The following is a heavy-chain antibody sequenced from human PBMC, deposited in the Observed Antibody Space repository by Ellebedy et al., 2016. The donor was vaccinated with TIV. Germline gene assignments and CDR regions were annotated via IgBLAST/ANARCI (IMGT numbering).Heavy chain of an antibody. CDR2: IMPILDIA. D-gene: IGHD3-22*01. J-gene: IGHJ4*02. V-gene: IGHV1-69*04. CDR3: ARDLLGSADY. CDR1: GGTFSRYA. Sequence: AASVKVSCKASGGTFSRYALNWVRQAPGQGLEWRGRIMPILDIANYPQKFQGRVTITADKSTSTAYRELRSLRSEDTAVYYCARDLLGSADYWGQGTLVTVSS.